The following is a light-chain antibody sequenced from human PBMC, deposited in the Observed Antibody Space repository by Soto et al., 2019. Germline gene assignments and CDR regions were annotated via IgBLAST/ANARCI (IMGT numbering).Light chain of an antibody. J-gene: IGLJ1*01. CDR3: AAWDDSLNGFDV. CDR2: SKN. V-gene: IGLV1-44*01. CDR1: SSNIGSNT. Sequence: QSVLTQPPSASGTPGQRVTISCSGSSSNIGSNTVNWYQQLPGTAPKLLIYSKNQRPSGVPDRFSGSKSGTSASLAISGLQSEDEADYYCAAWDDSLNGFDVFGTGTSSPS.